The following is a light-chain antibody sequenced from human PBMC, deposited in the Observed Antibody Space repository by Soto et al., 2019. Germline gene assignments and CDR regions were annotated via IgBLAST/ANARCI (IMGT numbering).Light chain of an antibody. CDR1: SSDIGTYNL. J-gene: IGLJ1*01. CDR3: CSYAGSGTDNYV. CDR2: EGI. Sequence: QSVLTQPASVSESPGQAITIFCTGSSSDIGTYNLVSWYQHYPGKAPKIMIYEGIKRPSGVSNRFSGSKAGNTAFLTISGVQAEVEADYYCCSYAGSGTDNYVFGSGTKVTVL. V-gene: IGLV2-23*01.